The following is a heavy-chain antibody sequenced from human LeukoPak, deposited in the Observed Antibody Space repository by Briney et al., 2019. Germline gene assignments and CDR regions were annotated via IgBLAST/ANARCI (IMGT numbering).Heavy chain of an antibody. Sequence: ASVKVSCKASGYTFTGYHMHWVRQAPGQGLEWMGRINPNSGDTNYAQKFQGRVTMTRDTSISTAYMELSRLRSDDTAVYYCARLRGSGWFDYWGQGTLVTVSS. J-gene: IGHJ4*02. CDR1: GYTFTGYH. D-gene: IGHD6-19*01. CDR2: INPNSGDT. CDR3: ARLRGSGWFDY. V-gene: IGHV1-2*06.